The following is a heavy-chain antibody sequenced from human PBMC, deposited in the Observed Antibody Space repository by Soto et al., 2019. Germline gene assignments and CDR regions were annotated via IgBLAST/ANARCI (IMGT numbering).Heavy chain of an antibody. CDR1: GYDFPNYW. V-gene: IGHV5-51*01. J-gene: IGHJ3*01. Sequence: GESLKISCLGSGYDFPNYWIAWVRQMPGRGPEWLGIVYPADPEVSYNPSFQDRVTISADASAAFLQWSSLTDSDTGMYFCARKKSGSRGYWDFWGQRTMVTVSS. CDR3: ARKKSGSRGYWDF. D-gene: IGHD1-26*01. CDR2: VYPADPEV.